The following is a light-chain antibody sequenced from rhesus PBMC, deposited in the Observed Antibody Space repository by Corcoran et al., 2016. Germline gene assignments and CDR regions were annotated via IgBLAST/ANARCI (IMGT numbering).Light chain of an antibody. CDR3: QQHNSYPPT. CDR2: KAS. J-gene: IGKJ1*01. V-gene: IGKV1-25*01. Sequence: EIQMTQSPSSLSASMGDTVTITCRASQGISNYLAWYQQKPGKTPKFLSYKASTLQRGVPSRISGSGSGKDLTLTISSLQPEDFATYYCQQHNSYPPTFGQGTKVEIK. CDR1: QGISNY.